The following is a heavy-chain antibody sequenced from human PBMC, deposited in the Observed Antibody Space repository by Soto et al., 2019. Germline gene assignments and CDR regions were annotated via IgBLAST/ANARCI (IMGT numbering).Heavy chain of an antibody. V-gene: IGHV1-69*13. D-gene: IGHD6-13*01. CDR3: ASPAAPGLF. CDR1: GGTFSTYA. CDR2: ITPIFGTA. Sequence: SVKVSCKASGGTFSTYAFNWVRQAPGQGLEWMGAITPIFGTANYAQKFQDRVSISADESTSTVYMELNSLRYDDTAVYYCASPAAPGLFWGQGSLVTVSS. J-gene: IGHJ4*02.